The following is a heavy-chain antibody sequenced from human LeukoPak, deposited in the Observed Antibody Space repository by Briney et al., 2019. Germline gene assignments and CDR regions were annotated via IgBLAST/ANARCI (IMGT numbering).Heavy chain of an antibody. J-gene: IGHJ3*02. CDR1: GYTFTSYY. D-gene: IGHD5-12*01. CDR3: ARSITHDAFDI. CDR2: INPSGGST. V-gene: IGHV1-46*01. Sequence: ASVKVSCTASGYTFTSYYMHWVRQAPGQGLEWMGIINPSGGSTSYAQKFQGRVTMTRDTSTSTVYMELSSLRSEDTAVYYCARSITHDAFDIWGQGTMVTVSS.